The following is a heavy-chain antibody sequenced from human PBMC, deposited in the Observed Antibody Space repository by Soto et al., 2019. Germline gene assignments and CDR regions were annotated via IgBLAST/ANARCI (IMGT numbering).Heavy chain of an antibody. J-gene: IGHJ3*02. Sequence: SETLSLTCTVSGGSISSGGYYWSWIRQHPGKGLEWIGYIYYSGSTYYNPSLKSRVTISVDTSKNQFSLKLSSVTAADTAVYYCASDSSGYRGAFDIWGQGTMVTVSS. CDR3: ASDSSGYRGAFDI. CDR1: GGSISSGGYY. V-gene: IGHV4-31*03. CDR2: IYYSGST. D-gene: IGHD3-22*01.